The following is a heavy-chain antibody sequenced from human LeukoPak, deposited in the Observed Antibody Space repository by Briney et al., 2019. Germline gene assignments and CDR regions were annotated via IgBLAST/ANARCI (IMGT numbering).Heavy chain of an antibody. D-gene: IGHD2-2*01. CDR2: INPSGDTP. CDR3: ARDCSSTTCRELHDH. Sequence: ASVKASCKASGYTLTSYYMHWVRQAPGQGLEWMGIINPSGDTPTYAQKFQGRVTMTRDTSTNTDYMELSSLRYEDTAVYYCARDCSSTTCRELHDHWGQGTLVTVFS. J-gene: IGHJ4*02. CDR1: GYTLTSYY. V-gene: IGHV1-46*01.